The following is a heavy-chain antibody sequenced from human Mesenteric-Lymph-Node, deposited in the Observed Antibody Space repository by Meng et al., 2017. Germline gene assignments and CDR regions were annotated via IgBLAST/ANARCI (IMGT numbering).Heavy chain of an antibody. CDR3: AKKSAPVRYFDWLPFDY. CDR2: ISGSGGST. J-gene: IGHJ4*02. V-gene: IGHV3-23*01. Sequence: GGSLRLSCAASGFTFSSYAMSWVRQAPGKGLEWVSAISGSGGSTYYADSVKGRFTISRDNSKNTLYLQMNSLRAEDTAVYYCAKKSAPVRYFDWLPFDYWGQGTRVTCCS. D-gene: IGHD3-9*01. CDR1: GFTFSSYA.